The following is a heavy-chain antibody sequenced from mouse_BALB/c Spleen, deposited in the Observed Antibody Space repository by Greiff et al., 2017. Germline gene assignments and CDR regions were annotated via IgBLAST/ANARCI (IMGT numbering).Heavy chain of an antibody. J-gene: IGHJ3*01. CDR1: GYTFTSYW. CDR2: INPSNGRT. D-gene: IGHD3-1*01. V-gene: IGHV1S81*02. Sequence: QVQLQQPGAELVKPGASVKLSCKASGYTFTSYWMHWVKQRPGQGLEWIGEINPSNGRTNYNEKFKSKATLTVDKSSSTAYMQLSSLTSEDSAVYYCARRARTGYGGFAYWGQGTLVTVSA. CDR3: ARRARTGYGGFAY.